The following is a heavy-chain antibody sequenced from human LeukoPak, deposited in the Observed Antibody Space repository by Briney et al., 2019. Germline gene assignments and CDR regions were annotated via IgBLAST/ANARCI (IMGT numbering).Heavy chain of an antibody. Sequence: GGSLGLSCAASGFTFSGYAMSWVRQAPGKGLEWVSTISGGGGTTYYGDSVKGRFTISRDNSKNTVYLQMNSLRAEDTAVYYCAKETFAFDIWGQGTMVTVSS. CDR2: ISGGGGTT. CDR3: AKETFAFDI. J-gene: IGHJ3*02. CDR1: GFTFSGYA. V-gene: IGHV3-23*01.